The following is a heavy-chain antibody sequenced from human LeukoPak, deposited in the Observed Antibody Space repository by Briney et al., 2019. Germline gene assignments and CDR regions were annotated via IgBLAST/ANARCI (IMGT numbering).Heavy chain of an antibody. D-gene: IGHD1-26*01. CDR2: IGHAGDT. V-gene: IGHV3-13*01. Sequence: GGSLRLSCAASGFAFSSYDMHWVRQVSRRGLEWVSAIGHAGDTYYADSVKGRFTISREDAKNYFFLQMNSLRAGDTAVYFCAALGDSIYWGQGTLVTVSS. CDR3: AALGDSIY. J-gene: IGHJ4*02. CDR1: GFAFSSYD.